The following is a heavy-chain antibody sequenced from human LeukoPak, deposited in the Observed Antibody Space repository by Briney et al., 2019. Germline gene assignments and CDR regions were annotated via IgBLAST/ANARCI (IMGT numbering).Heavy chain of an antibody. Sequence: GSLRLFFSSPGFTFWSHALSLVRQAPGEGLGWVPAYRGSGGSTYYADSVKGRFTISRDNSKNTLYLQMNSLRAEDTAVYYCAKARGVNIVVVPSPFDYWGQGTLVTVSS. CDR2: YRGSGGST. CDR1: GFTFWSHA. J-gene: IGHJ4*02. V-gene: IGHV3-23*01. CDR3: AKARGVNIVVVPSPFDY. D-gene: IGHD2-2*01.